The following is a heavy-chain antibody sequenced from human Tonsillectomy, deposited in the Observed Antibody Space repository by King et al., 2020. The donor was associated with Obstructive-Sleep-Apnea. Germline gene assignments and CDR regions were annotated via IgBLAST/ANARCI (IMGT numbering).Heavy chain of an antibody. CDR2: IIPMVGIV. V-gene: IGHV1-69*09. CDR3: VRGNVDTAKPFDY. D-gene: IGHD5-18*01. J-gene: IGHJ4*02. CDR1: GGTFSSFA. Sequence: QLVQSGAAVKKPGSSVKVSCKASGGTFSSFAISWVRQAPGQGLEWMGRIIPMVGIVNSAQKLQGRVKITADKLTSTAYMELSSLRSDDTAVYYCVRGNVDTAKPFDYWGQGTLVTVSS.